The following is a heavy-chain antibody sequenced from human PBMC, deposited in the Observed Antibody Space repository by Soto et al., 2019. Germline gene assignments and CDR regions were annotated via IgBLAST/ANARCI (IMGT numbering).Heavy chain of an antibody. J-gene: IGHJ4*02. D-gene: IGHD3-10*01. CDR3: ARDLMVRGVIAEYYFDY. V-gene: IGHV4-30-4*01. Sequence: SLTCTVSGGSISSGDYYWRWIRQPPGEGLEWIGYIYYSGSTYYNPSLKSRVTISVDTSKNQFSLKLSSVTAADTAVYYCARDLMVRGVIAEYYFDYWGQGTLVTVSS. CDR1: GGSISSGDYY. CDR2: IYYSGST.